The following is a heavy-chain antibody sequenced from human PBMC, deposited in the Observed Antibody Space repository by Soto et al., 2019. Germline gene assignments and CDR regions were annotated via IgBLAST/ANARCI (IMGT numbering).Heavy chain of an antibody. CDR2: INPSGGST. CDR3: ARGAVAAADLDAFDI. CDR1: GYTFTSYY. Sequence: ASVKVSCKASGYTFTSYYMHWVRQAPGQGLEWMGIINPSGGSTSYAQKLQGRVTMTRDTSTSTVYMELSSLSSEDTAVYYCARGAVAAADLDAFDIWGQGTMVTVSS. D-gene: IGHD6-13*01. V-gene: IGHV1-46*01. J-gene: IGHJ3*02.